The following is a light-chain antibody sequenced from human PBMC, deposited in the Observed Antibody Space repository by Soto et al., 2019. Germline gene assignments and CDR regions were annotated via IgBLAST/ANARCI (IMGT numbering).Light chain of an antibody. Sequence: DIQMTQSPSTLAASVGDRVTITCRASQSISSWLAWYQQKPGKAPKLLIYKASSLESGVPSRFSGSGYGTEFTLTISSLQPDDFATYYCQPYNSDWTGGQGTKVEIK. J-gene: IGKJ1*01. CDR3: QPYNSDWT. V-gene: IGKV1-5*03. CDR2: KAS. CDR1: QSISSW.